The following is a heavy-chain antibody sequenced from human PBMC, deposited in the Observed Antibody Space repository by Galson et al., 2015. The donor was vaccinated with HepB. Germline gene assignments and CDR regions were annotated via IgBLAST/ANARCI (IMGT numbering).Heavy chain of an antibody. CDR2: ISYDGSNK. D-gene: IGHD3-10*01. Sequence: SLRLSCAASGFTFSSYGMHWVRQAPGKGLEWVAVISYDGSNKYYADSVKGRFTISRDNSKNTLYLQMNSLRAEDTAVYYCAKDKVPYYGSGSYSIGYWGQGTLVTVSS. CDR3: AKDKVPYYGSGSYSIGY. J-gene: IGHJ4*02. CDR1: GFTFSSYG. V-gene: IGHV3-30*18.